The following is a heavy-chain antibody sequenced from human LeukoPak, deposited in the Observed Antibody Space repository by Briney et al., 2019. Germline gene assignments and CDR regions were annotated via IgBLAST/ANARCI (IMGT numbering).Heavy chain of an antibody. Sequence: ASVKVSCKASGGTFSSYAISWVRQAPGQGLEWMGGIIPIFGTANYAQKFQGRVTITADESTSTAYMELSSLRSEDTAVYYCARDNSMITFGGANNWFDPWGQGTLVTVSS. CDR2: IIPIFGTA. J-gene: IGHJ5*02. D-gene: IGHD3-16*01. CDR3: ARDNSMITFGGANNWFDP. CDR1: GGTFSSYA. V-gene: IGHV1-69*13.